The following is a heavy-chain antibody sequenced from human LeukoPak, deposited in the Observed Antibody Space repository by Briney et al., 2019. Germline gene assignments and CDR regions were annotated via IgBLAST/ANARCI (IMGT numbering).Heavy chain of an antibody. D-gene: IGHD6-19*01. CDR2: INPNSGST. CDR1: GYTFTGYY. Sequence: ASVKVSCKASGYTFTGYYMHWVRQAPGQGLEWMGWINPNSGSTNYAQKFQGRVTMTRDTSISTAHMELSSLRSDDTAVYYCAGDPRGAVAGEVAFDIWGQGTMVTVSS. J-gene: IGHJ3*02. CDR3: AGDPRGAVAGEVAFDI. V-gene: IGHV1-2*02.